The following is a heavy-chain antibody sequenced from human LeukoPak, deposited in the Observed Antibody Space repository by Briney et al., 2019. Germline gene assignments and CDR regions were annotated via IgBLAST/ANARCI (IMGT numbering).Heavy chain of an antibody. CDR3: ARVLDFYYYMDV. CDR1: GGSLNNYY. V-gene: IGHV4-59*01. Sequence: SETLSLTCTVSGGSLNNYYWTWIRQPPGKGLEWIGYIYYSGSTNYNPSLKSRVTISVDTSKNQFSLKLNSVTAADTAVYYCARVLDFYYYMDVWGKGTTVTVSS. CDR2: IYYSGST. J-gene: IGHJ6*03.